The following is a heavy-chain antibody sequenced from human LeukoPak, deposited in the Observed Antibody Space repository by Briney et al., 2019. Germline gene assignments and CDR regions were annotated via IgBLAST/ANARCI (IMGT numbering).Heavy chain of an antibody. CDR3: ASPYNSRWYELCY. J-gene: IGHJ4*02. CDR1: GFTVSSNS. D-gene: IGHD6-13*01. V-gene: IGHV3-53*01. Sequence: GGSLRLSCTVSGFTVSSNSMSWVRQAPGKGLEWVSIIYSDNTHYSDSVKGRFTISRDNSKNTLYLQMNSLRAEDTAVYYCASPYNSRWYELCYWGQGTLVTVSS. CDR2: IYSDNT.